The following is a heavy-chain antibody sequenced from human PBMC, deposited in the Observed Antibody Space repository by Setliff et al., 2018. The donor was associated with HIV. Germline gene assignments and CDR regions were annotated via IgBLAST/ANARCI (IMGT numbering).Heavy chain of an antibody. D-gene: IGHD3-3*02. CDR2: INAGNGHT. V-gene: IGHV1-3*01. CDR1: GYTFTSYP. CDR3: TRGGISDY. Sequence: ASVKVSRKASGYTFTSYPLHWVRQAPGQRLEWMGWINAGNGHTKYSQKFQGRVTITRDTSASTAYMELSSLRSEDTAVYYCTRGGISDYWGQGTLVTVSS. J-gene: IGHJ4*02.